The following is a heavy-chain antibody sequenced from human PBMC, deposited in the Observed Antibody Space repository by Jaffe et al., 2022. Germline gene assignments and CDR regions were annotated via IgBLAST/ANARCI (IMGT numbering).Heavy chain of an antibody. Sequence: QVQLVESGGGVVQPGGSLRLSCAASVFTFSSYGMHWVRQAPGKGLEWVAFIRYDGSNQYYADSVKGRFTISRDNSKNTLYLQMNSLRPEDTAMYFCAKDTQLVALDAFDIWGQGTMVTVSS. CDR1: VFTFSSYG. CDR2: IRYDGSNQ. J-gene: IGHJ3*02. CDR3: AKDTQLVALDAFDI. V-gene: IGHV3-30*02. D-gene: IGHD3-3*02.